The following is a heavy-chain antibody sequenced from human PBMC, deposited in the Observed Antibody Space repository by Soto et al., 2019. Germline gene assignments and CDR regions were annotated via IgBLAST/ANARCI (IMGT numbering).Heavy chain of an antibody. D-gene: IGHD2-21*02. V-gene: IGHV2-5*02. Sequence: QITLKESGPALVKPTQTLTLTCTFSGFSLTTSGVGVGWIRQPPGQALEWLALIYWDDDKRYSPSLKSRLTIPKDTSKNQVVLTMSNIAPVDTATYFCAHRGTVFDHSGQGTPVTVSS. CDR3: AHRGTVFDH. CDR1: GFSLTTSGVG. CDR2: IYWDDDK. J-gene: IGHJ4*02.